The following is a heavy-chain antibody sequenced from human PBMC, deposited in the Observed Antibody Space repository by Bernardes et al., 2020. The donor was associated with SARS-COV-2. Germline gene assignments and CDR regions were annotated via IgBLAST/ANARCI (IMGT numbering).Heavy chain of an antibody. D-gene: IGHD1-26*01. CDR3: ARQQSGSWSLVDY. Sequence: GESLKISCKGSGYSFTSYWISWVRQMPGKGLEWMGRIDPSDSYTNYSPSFQGHVTISADKSISTAYLQWSSLKASDTAMYYCARQQSGSWSLVDYWGQGTLVTVSS. J-gene: IGHJ4*02. CDR2: IDPSDSYT. V-gene: IGHV5-10-1*01. CDR1: GYSFTSYW.